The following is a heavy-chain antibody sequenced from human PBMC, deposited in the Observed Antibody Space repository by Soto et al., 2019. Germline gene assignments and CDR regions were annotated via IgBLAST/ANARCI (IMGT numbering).Heavy chain of an antibody. D-gene: IGHD1-26*01. Sequence: ASVKVSCKASGYTFSDYFIQWLRQAPGQGLEWVAWINPKTAATNYAKKFQDRVTLTSDTSFSTAYLELARLRPDDTAVYYCARIKWGLDYYSGMDVWGQGTAVTVSS. CDR1: GYTFSDYF. CDR3: ARIKWGLDYYSGMDV. CDR2: INPKTAAT. V-gene: IGHV1-2*02. J-gene: IGHJ6*02.